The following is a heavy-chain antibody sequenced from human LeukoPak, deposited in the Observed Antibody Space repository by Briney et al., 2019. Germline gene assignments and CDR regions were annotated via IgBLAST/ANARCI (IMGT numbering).Heavy chain of an antibody. CDR2: IYYSGST. CDR3: ARDLDTAFDY. D-gene: IGHD5-18*01. CDR1: GGSISSYY. V-gene: IGHV4-59*01. Sequence: PSETLSLTCTVSGGSISSYYWSWIRQPPGEGLEWIGYIYYSGSTNYNPSLKSRVTISVDTSKNQFSLKLSSVTAADTAVYYCARDLDTAFDYWGQGTLVTVSS. J-gene: IGHJ4*02.